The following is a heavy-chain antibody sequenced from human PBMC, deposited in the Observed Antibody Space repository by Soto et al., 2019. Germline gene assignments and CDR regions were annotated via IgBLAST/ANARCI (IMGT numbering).Heavy chain of an antibody. CDR3: ARETPVIGSLAF. Sequence: ASLKVSCKASGYTFTDYLIHLFRHGPGQGLEWMGIINPNNGDTSYAQQFQGIVALTRDTSTNTLYMELSGLISEDTAVYSRARETPVIGSLAFCGQGAQATVS. D-gene: IGHD2-21*01. CDR1: GYTFTDYL. V-gene: IGHV1-46*01. CDR2: INPNNGDT. J-gene: IGHJ4*02.